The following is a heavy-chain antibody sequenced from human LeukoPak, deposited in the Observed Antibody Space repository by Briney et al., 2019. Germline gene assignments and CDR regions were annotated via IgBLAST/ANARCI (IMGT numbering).Heavy chain of an antibody. D-gene: IGHD3-10*02. CDR1: GGSISSSSYY. CDR3: ARLVRGVIIVGYFDY. Sequence: PSETLSLTCTVSGGSISSSSYYWGWIRQPPGKGLEWIGGIYYSGSTYYNPSLKSRVTISVDTSKNQFSLKLSSVTAADTAVYYCARLVRGVIIVGYFDYWGQGTLVTVSS. V-gene: IGHV4-39*01. CDR2: IYYSGST. J-gene: IGHJ4*02.